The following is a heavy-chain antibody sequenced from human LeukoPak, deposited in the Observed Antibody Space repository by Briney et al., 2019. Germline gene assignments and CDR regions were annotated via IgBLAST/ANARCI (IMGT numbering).Heavy chain of an antibody. J-gene: IGHJ2*01. V-gene: IGHV3-23*01. CDR2: ISGSGGST. D-gene: IGHD3-10*01. Sequence: GGSLRLSCAASGFTFSNAWMSWVRQAPGKGLEWVSAISGSGGSTYYADSVKGRFTISRDNSKNTLYLQMNSLRAEDTAVYYCAKDSLRITMVRGVIGNWYFDLWGRGTLVTVSS. CDR3: AKDSLRITMVRGVIGNWYFDL. CDR1: GFTFSNAW.